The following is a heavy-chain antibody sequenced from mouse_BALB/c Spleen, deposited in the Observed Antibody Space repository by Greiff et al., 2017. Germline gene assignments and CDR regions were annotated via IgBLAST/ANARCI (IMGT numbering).Heavy chain of an antibody. V-gene: IGHV6-6*02. CDR2: IRLKSNNYAT. D-gene: IGHD3-1*01. Sequence: EVKVEESGGGLVQPGGSMKLSCVASGFTFSNYWMNWVRQSPEKGLEWVAEIRLKSNNYATHYAESVKGRFTISRDDSKSSVYLQMNNLRAEDTGIYYCARDTARAAWFAYWGQGTLVTVSA. CDR3: ARDTARAAWFAY. CDR1: GFTFSNYW. J-gene: IGHJ3*01.